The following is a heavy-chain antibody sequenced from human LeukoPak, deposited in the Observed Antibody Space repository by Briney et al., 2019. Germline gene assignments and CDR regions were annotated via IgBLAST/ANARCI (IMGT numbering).Heavy chain of an antibody. CDR1: GGSFSGYY. V-gene: IGHV4-34*01. Sequence: SETLSLTCAVYGGSFSGYYWSWIRQPPGKGLEWIGEINHSGGTNYNPSLKSRVTISVDTSKNQFSLKLSSVTAADTAVYYCARRLGVDYGDYYFDYWGQGTLVTVSS. CDR3: ARRLGVDYGDYYFDY. CDR2: INHSGGT. J-gene: IGHJ4*02. D-gene: IGHD4-17*01.